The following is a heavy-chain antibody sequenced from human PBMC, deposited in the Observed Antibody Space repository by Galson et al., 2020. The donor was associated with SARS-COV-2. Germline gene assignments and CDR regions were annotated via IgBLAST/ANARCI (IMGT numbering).Heavy chain of an antibody. CDR1: GGSISSGGYY. Sequence: ASETLSLTCTVSGGSISSGGYYWSWIRQHPGKGLEWIGYIYYSGSTYYNPSLKSRVTISVDTSKNQFSLKLSSVTAADTAVYYCARGRVAAPMDYWGQGTLVTVAS. D-gene: IGHD2-15*01. CDR3: ARGRVAAPMDY. CDR2: IYYSGST. V-gene: IGHV4-31*03. J-gene: IGHJ4*02.